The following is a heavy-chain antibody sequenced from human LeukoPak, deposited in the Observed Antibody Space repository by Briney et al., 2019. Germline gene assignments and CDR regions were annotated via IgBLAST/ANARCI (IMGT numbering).Heavy chain of an antibody. CDR1: GYTFTSYY. V-gene: IGHV1-18*04. Sequence: ASVKVSCKASGYTFTSYYMHWVRQAPGRGLEWMGWISAYNGNTNYAQKLQGRVTMTTDTSTSTAYMELRSLRSDDTAVYYCARVGYYYDSNAIDYWGQGTLVTVSS. CDR2: ISAYNGNT. J-gene: IGHJ4*02. CDR3: ARVGYYYDSNAIDY. D-gene: IGHD3-22*01.